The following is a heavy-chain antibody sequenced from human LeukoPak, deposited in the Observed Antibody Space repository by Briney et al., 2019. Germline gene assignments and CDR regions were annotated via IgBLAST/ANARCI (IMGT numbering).Heavy chain of an antibody. V-gene: IGHV3-23*01. CDR2: ISGGGGST. CDR1: GFTLISND. D-gene: IGHD7-27*01. J-gene: IGHJ4*02. CDR3: AKDSSPSNWGRPVYFDY. Sequence: LRHSPAESGFTLISNDISSGCQAPQKRLEWVSDISGGGGSTYYAVSVKGRFTISRDNSKNTLYLQMNSVRAEDTAVYYCAKDSSPSNWGRPVYFDYWGQGTLVTVSS.